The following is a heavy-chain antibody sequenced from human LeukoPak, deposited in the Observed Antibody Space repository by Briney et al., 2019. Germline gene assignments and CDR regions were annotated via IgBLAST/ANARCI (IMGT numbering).Heavy chain of an antibody. CDR3: ARGIADYFDY. V-gene: IGHV3-21*01. J-gene: IGHJ4*02. CDR1: GFTFSSYS. D-gene: IGHD6-13*01. Sequence: PGGSLRLSCAASGFTFSSYSVNWVRRAPGKGLEWVSSISSSSSYIYYADSVKGRFTISRDNAKNSLYLQMNSLRAEDTAVYYCARGIADYFDYWGQGTLVTVSS. CDR2: ISSSSSYI.